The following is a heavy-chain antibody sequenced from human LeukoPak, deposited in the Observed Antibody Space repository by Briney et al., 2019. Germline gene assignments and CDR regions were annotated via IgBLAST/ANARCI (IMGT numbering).Heavy chain of an antibody. D-gene: IGHD4/OR15-4a*01. CDR3: AKKAQYDGHYPLDY. J-gene: IGHJ4*02. CDR1: GFTFSNFW. Sequence: GESLRLSCTASGFTFSNFWMGWVRQAPGKGLEWVANIKQDETEKSYLGSVKGRFTISRDNAKNSLYLQMNSLRAEDTALYFCAKKAQYDGHYPLDYWGQGTLVTVSA. CDR2: IKQDETEK. V-gene: IGHV3-7*03.